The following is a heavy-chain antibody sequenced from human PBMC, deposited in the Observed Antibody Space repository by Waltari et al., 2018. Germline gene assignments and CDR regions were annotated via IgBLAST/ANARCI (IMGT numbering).Heavy chain of an antibody. Sequence: QVQLQESGPGLVKPSQTLSLTCTVSGGSISSGSYYWSWIRQPAGKGLEWIGRIYTSGSTNYNPSLKSRVTISVDTSKNQFSLKLSSVTAADTAVYYCARESWLDEYYYYYYGMDVWDQGP. V-gene: IGHV4-61*02. D-gene: IGHD6-19*01. CDR2: IYTSGST. J-gene: IGHJ6*02. CDR1: GGSISSGSYY. CDR3: ARESWLDEYYYYYYGMDV.